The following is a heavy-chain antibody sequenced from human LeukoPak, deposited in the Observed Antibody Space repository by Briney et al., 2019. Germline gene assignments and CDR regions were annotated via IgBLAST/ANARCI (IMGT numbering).Heavy chain of an antibody. J-gene: IGHJ4*02. Sequence: SETLSLTCAVYGGSFSGYYWSWIRQPAGKGLEWIGRIYTSGSTNYNPSLKSRVTISVDTSKNQFSLKLSSVTAADTAVYYCARDHVTYYYGSGSLTPFDYWGQGTLVTVSS. V-gene: IGHV4-4*07. CDR3: ARDHVTYYYGSGSLTPFDY. CDR2: IYTSGST. D-gene: IGHD3-10*01. CDR1: GGSFSGYY.